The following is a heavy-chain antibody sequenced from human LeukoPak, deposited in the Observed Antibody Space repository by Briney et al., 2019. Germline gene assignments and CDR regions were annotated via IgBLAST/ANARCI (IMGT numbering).Heavy chain of an antibody. CDR1: GGSFSGYY. D-gene: IGHD6-19*01. CDR3: ASVYSSGWYKDAFDI. Sequence: SETLSLTCAVYGGSFSGYYWSWIRQPPGKGLEWIGEINHSGSTNYNPSLKSRVTISVDTSKNQFSLKLSSVTAADTAVYYCASVYSSGWYKDAFDIWGEGTMVTVSS. V-gene: IGHV4-34*01. CDR2: INHSGST. J-gene: IGHJ3*02.